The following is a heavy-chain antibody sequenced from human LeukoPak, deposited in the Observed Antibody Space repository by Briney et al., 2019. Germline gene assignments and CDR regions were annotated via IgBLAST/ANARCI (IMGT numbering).Heavy chain of an antibody. D-gene: IGHD6-13*01. CDR1: GGSISTYY. Sequence: SETLSLTWSVSGGSISTYYWSWIRQPPGKGLEWIGYIYYSGSTSYNPSLKSRVTISVDTSKNQFSLDLSSVTAADTAVYYCARHGIVDSSRKYYFDYWGQGTLVTVSS. V-gene: IGHV4-59*08. CDR3: ARHGIVDSSRKYYFDY. CDR2: IYYSGST. J-gene: IGHJ4*02.